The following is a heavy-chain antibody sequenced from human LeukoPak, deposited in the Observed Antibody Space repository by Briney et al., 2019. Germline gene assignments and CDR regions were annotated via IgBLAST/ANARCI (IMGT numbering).Heavy chain of an antibody. CDR1: GFMFSDYF. CDR2: ISSNGKYK. Sequence: PGGSLRLSCAASGFMFSDYFMSWIRQAPGKGLEWISYISSNGKYKNYADSVKGRFTISRDNAKNSLYLQMNSLRVEDTAVYYCAGGNGNKDYFDFWGQGTLVTVSS. V-gene: IGHV3-11*05. D-gene: IGHD2-8*01. J-gene: IGHJ4*02. CDR3: AGGNGNKDYFDF.